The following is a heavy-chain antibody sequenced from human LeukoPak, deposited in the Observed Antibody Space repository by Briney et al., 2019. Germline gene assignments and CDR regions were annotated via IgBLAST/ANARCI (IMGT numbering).Heavy chain of an antibody. Sequence: PGGSLRLSCAASGFTFSSYGMHWVRQAPGQGLEWVAVIWYDGSNKYYADSVKGRFTISRDNSKNTLYLQMNSLRAEDTALYYCARERGYYDSSGYYPYFDYWGQGTLVTVSS. J-gene: IGHJ4*02. D-gene: IGHD3-22*01. CDR2: IWYDGSNK. CDR1: GFTFSSYG. V-gene: IGHV3-33*01. CDR3: ARERGYYDSSGYYPYFDY.